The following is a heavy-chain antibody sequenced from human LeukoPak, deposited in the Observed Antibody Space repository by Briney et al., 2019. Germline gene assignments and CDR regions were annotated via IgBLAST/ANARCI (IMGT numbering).Heavy chain of an antibody. Sequence: PGGSLRLSCAASGFTFSSYSMNWARQAPGKGLEWVSSISSSSYIYYADSVKGRFTISRDNAKNSLYLQMNSLRAEDTAVYYCARSSGWYEGADVWGKGTTVTVSS. V-gene: IGHV3-21*01. J-gene: IGHJ6*04. CDR2: ISSSSYI. CDR3: ARSSGWYEGADV. CDR1: GFTFSSYS. D-gene: IGHD6-19*01.